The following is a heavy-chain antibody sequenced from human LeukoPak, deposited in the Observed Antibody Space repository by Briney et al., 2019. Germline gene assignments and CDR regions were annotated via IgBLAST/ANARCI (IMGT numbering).Heavy chain of an antibody. Sequence: GGSLRLSCAASGFTFSAYWMAWVRQAPGKGLEWVANIKQDESEKYYVDSVKGRFTISRDNAKDSLYLQMNSLRVEDTAVYYCAKDSYDSSGYYHFDYWGQGTLVTVSS. CDR3: AKDSYDSSGYYHFDY. CDR2: IKQDESEK. D-gene: IGHD3-22*01. CDR1: GFTFSAYW. V-gene: IGHV3-7*05. J-gene: IGHJ4*02.